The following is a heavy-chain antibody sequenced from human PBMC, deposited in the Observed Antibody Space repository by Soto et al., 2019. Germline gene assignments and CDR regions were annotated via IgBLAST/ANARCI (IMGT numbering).Heavy chain of an antibody. CDR1: GGSISGYY. V-gene: IGHV4-59*01. Sequence: PSETLSLTCTVSGGSISGYYWSWIRQPPGKGLEWIGYIYYTGNTIYNPSLNSRVTMSVDTSKNQFSLHLNYVTAADTAVYYCAGGGASSKWLDPWGQGTLVTVCS. D-gene: IGHD3-10*01. CDR3: AGGGASSKWLDP. J-gene: IGHJ5*02. CDR2: IYYTGNT.